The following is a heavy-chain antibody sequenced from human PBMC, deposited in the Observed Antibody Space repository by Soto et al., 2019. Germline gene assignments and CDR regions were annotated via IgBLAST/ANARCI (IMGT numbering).Heavy chain of an antibody. CDR3: ARGHSSSWYYYNGMDV. D-gene: IGHD6-13*01. CDR1: GGSFSGYY. CDR2: INHSGSP. V-gene: IGHV4-34*01. J-gene: IGHJ6*02. Sequence: QVQLQKWGAGLLKPSETLSLTCAGYGGSFSGYYWSWIRKPPGKGLEWIGEINHSGSPNYNPSLKGRVTISVDTAKNHFSLKLSSVTAADTAVYYFARGHSSSWYYYNGMDVWGQGTTVTVSS.